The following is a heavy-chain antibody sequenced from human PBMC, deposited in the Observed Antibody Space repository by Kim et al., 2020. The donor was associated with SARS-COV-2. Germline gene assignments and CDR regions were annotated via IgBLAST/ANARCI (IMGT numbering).Heavy chain of an antibody. D-gene: IGHD3-16*02. J-gene: IGHJ5*02. Sequence: SETLSLSCTVSGGSISSSSYYWGWIRQPPGKGLEWIGSIYYSGSTYYNPSLKSGVTISVDTSKNQFSLKLSSVTAADTAVYYCARSVAMAGGYVWGSYRYTGWFDPWGQGTLVTVSS. CDR1: GGSISSSSYY. V-gene: IGHV4-39*07. CDR2: IYYSGST. CDR3: ARSVAMAGGYVWGSYRYTGWFDP.